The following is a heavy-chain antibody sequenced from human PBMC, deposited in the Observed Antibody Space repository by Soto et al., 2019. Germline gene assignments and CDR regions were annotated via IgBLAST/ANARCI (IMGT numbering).Heavy chain of an antibody. V-gene: IGHV3-23*01. J-gene: IGHJ3*02. D-gene: IGHD3-22*01. CDR2: ISGSGGRV. CDR1: GFSFGTYV. Sequence: EVQLLESGGGMVEPRGSLKLSCAASGFSFGTYVMNWVRHAPGKGLVWVSGISGSGGRVYSADSVKGRFTISRDNSRNTLYLQMNSLRAEDTAIYYCAMTRLYDTGTNDYHRDALDIWGQGTQVTVSS. CDR3: AMTRLYDTGTNDYHRDALDI.